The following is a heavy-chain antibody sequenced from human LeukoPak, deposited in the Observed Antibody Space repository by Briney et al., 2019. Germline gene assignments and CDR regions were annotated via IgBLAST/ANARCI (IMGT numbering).Heavy chain of an antibody. J-gene: IGHJ4*02. CDR2: IREDGSDK. D-gene: IGHD1-14*01. CDR3: ARGQAWNHDY. Sequence: RGGSLRLSCAASGFTFSRYWMSWVRQAPGKGLEWVANIREDGSDKYYVHSVKGRFTISRDNAKNSLYLQMNSLRAEDTAVYSCARGQAWNHDYWGQGTLVTVSS. V-gene: IGHV3-7*01. CDR1: GFTFSRYW.